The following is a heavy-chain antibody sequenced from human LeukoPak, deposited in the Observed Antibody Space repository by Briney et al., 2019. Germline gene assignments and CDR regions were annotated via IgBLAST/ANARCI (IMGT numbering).Heavy chain of an antibody. CDR2: IYYSGST. V-gene: IGHV4-31*03. CDR3: ASFIAVAGTLAY. Sequence: PSETLSLTCTVSGGSISSGGYYWSWIRQHPGKGLEWIGYIYYSGSTYYNPSLKSRVTISVDTSKNQFSLKLSSVTAADTAVYHCASFIAVAGTLAYWGQGTLVTVSS. D-gene: IGHD6-19*01. CDR1: GGSISSGGYY. J-gene: IGHJ4*02.